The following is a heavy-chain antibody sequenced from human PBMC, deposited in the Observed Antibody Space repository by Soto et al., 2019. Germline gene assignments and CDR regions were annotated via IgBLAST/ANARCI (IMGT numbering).Heavy chain of an antibody. J-gene: IGHJ6*02. CDR2: ISYDGSNK. Sequence: QVQLVESGGGVVQPGRSLRLSCAASGFTFSSYAMHWVRQAPGKGLEWVAVISYDGSNKYYADSVKGRFTISRDNSKNTLYLQMNSLSAEDTAVYYCARDGSSSFPPPDEYYYYGMDVWGQGTTVTVSS. CDR3: ARDGSSSFPPPDEYYYYGMDV. V-gene: IGHV3-30-3*01. CDR1: GFTFSSYA. D-gene: IGHD6-6*01.